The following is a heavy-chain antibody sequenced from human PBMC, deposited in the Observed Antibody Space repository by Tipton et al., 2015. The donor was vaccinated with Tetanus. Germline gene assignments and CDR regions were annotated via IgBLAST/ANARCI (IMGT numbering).Heavy chain of an antibody. J-gene: IGHJ5*02. V-gene: IGHV4-31*03. D-gene: IGHD3-22*01. CDR2: IYYTGTT. Sequence: TLSLTCTVSGGSVSSGGFYWSWIRQHPGKGLEWVGHIYYTGTTFYNSSLKSRVSISVDTSKNQFSLKLTSVTAADTAVYYCARPPFTTMIWEIVVGCFDPWGRGSLVALSS. CDR1: GGSVSSGGFY. CDR3: ARPPFTTMIWEIVVGCFDP.